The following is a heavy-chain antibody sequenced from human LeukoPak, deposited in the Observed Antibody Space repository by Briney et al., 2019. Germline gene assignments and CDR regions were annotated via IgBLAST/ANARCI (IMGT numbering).Heavy chain of an antibody. V-gene: IGHV3-21*01. D-gene: IGHD2-2*01. Sequence: PGRSLRLSWAASGFTFSSYSMKCVRHAPGNWLEWVSSIIISRSYTNYADSVKGRFTISRDKAKNSLYLQKTRLRAEDTAVYDCARDPGRYCNRTSCYFYWGQGTLVTVSS. CDR2: IIISRSYT. CDR3: ARDPGRYCNRTSCYFY. CDR1: GFTFSSYS. J-gene: IGHJ4*02.